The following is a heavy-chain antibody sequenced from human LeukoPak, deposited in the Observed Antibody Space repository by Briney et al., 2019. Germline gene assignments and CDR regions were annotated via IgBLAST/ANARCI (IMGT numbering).Heavy chain of an antibody. D-gene: IGHD3-10*01. CDR3: AKDGGNVRGVIRFDY. Sequence: SGGTLRLSCAASGFTFSSYGMSWVRQAPGKGLEWVSAISGSGGSTYYADSVKGRFTISRDNSKNTLYLQMNSLRAEDTAVYYCAKDGGNVRGVIRFDYWGQGTLVTVSS. J-gene: IGHJ4*02. CDR1: GFTFSSYG. CDR2: ISGSGGST. V-gene: IGHV3-23*01.